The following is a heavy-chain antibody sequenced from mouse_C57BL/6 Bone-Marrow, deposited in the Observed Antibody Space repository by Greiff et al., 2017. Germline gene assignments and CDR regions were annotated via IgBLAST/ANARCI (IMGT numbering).Heavy chain of an antibody. D-gene: IGHD2-4*01. CDR2: IHPSDSDT. Sequence: QDQLQQPGAELVKPGASVKVSCKASGYTFTSYWMHWVKQRPGQGLEWIGRIHPSDSDTNYNQKFKGKATLTVDKSSSTAYMQLSSLTSEDSAVYYCAIRGRYDYDGYYFDYWGQGTTLTVSS. CDR1: GYTFTSYW. CDR3: AIRGRYDYDGYYFDY. V-gene: IGHV1-74*01. J-gene: IGHJ2*01.